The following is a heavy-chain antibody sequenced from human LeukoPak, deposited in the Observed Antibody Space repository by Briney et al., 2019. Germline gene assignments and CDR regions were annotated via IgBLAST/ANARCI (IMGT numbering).Heavy chain of an antibody. D-gene: IGHD2-15*01. V-gene: IGHV4-59*01. CDR1: GGSISSYY. CDR2: IYYSGST. Sequence: PSETLSLTCTVSGGSISSYYWSWIRQPPGKGLEWIGYIYYSGSTNYNPSLKSRVTISVDTSKNQFSLKLSSVTAADTAVYYRAGQRSGRLDYWGQGTLVTVSS. J-gene: IGHJ4*02. CDR3: AGQRSGRLDY.